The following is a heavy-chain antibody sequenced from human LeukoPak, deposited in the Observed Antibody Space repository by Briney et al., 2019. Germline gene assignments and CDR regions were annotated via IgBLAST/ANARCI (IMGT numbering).Heavy chain of an antibody. D-gene: IGHD2-15*01. J-gene: IGHJ4*02. V-gene: IGHV3-7*01. CDR3: ARTSYNEDSVSRPFDS. Sequence: PGPSPRPSFTTAAFTVPSHWMNSVRQAPGNRLEWVSSIKQEGSDEKYVEHVKGRFTISRDKATLSLYLQMQSLRAEDMALYFCARTSYNEDSVSRPFDSWGQGILVSVSS. CDR2: IKQEGSDE. CDR1: AFTVPSHW.